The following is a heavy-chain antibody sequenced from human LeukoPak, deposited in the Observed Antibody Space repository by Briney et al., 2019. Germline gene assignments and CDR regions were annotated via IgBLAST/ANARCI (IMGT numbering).Heavy chain of an antibody. Sequence: GGSLRLSCAASDSTFSSFSMRWVRQAPGKGLFWVAAISSRSEHIYYADSVKGRFTISRDNAKKSLYLEMNNLRADDTAVYYCARDRSTSRYYHGMDVWGPGTTVIVSS. D-gene: IGHD2-2*01. V-gene: IGHV3-21*01. CDR1: DSTFSSFS. J-gene: IGHJ6*02. CDR2: ISSRSEHI. CDR3: ARDRSTSRYYHGMDV.